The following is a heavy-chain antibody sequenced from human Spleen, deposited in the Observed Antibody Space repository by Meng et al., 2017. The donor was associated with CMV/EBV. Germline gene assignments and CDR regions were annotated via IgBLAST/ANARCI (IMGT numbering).Heavy chain of an antibody. CDR1: GYPFISYG. CDR3: AREQNADYLDY. CDR2: ISGYNGRT. V-gene: IGHV1-18*01. D-gene: IGHD3-16*01. Sequence: SCETSGYPFISYGISWVRQAPGKGLEWMGWISGYNGRTNYAQSFQGRVTMTTDISTSTAYMELRSLRFDDTAVYYCAREQNADYLDYWGQGTLVTVSS. J-gene: IGHJ4*02.